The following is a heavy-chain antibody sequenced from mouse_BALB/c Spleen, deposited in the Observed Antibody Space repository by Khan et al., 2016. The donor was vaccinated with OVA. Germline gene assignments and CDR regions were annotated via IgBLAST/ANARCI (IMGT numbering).Heavy chain of an antibody. CDR1: GYSITSDYA. J-gene: IGHJ3*01. V-gene: IGHV3-2*02. Sequence: EVQLQESGPGLVKPSQSLSLTCTVTGYSITSDYAWNWIRQFPGNKLEWMGYISYSGSTSYTPSLKSRISITRDTSKNQFFRQLNSVTPEDTATYYCTRGRTYWGQGTLVTVSA. CDR3: TRGRTY. CDR2: ISYSGST. D-gene: IGHD3-3*01.